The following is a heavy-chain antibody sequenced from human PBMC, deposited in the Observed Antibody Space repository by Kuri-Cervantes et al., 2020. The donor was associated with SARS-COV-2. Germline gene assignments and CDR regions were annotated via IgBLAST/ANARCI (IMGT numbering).Heavy chain of an antibody. J-gene: IGHJ4*02. V-gene: IGHV3-33*01. CDR3: ARGRNYDILTGYYISTPFDY. Sequence: GGSLRLSCAAAGFTFSSYGMHWVRQAPGEGLEWVEVIWYGGSNKYYADSVKGRFTISRDNSKNTLYLQMNSLRAQDTAVSYCARGRNYDILTGYYISTPFDYWGQGTLVTVSS. CDR1: GFTFSSYG. CDR2: IWYGGSNK. D-gene: IGHD3-9*01.